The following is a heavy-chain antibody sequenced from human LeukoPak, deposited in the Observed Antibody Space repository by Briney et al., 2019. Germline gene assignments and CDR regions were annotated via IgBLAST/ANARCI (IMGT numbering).Heavy chain of an antibody. CDR2: IDRSSTTI. J-gene: IGHJ4*02. CDR3: ARSGGGYFHYFDY. Sequence: PGGSLRLSCAASGFTFTGYNMNWVRQAPGKGLEWVSNIDRSSTTIYYADSVRGRFTMSRDNAKNSLYLQMNSLRAEDTAVYYCARSGGGYFHYFDYWGQGTLVTVSS. V-gene: IGHV3-48*01. CDR1: GFTFTGYN. D-gene: IGHD1-26*01.